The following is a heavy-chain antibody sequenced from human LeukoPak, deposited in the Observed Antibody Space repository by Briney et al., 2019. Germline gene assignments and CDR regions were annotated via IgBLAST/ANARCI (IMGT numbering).Heavy chain of an antibody. CDR1: GGSISSYY. CDR2: IYYSGST. Sequence: SETLSLTCTVSGGSISSYYWSWIRQPPGKGLEWIGYIYYSGSTNYNPSLKSRVTISVDTSKNQFSLKLSSVTAADTAVYYCARATYYYGSAYAFDIWGQGTMVTVSS. J-gene: IGHJ3*02. CDR3: ARATYYYGSAYAFDI. V-gene: IGHV4-59*01. D-gene: IGHD3-10*01.